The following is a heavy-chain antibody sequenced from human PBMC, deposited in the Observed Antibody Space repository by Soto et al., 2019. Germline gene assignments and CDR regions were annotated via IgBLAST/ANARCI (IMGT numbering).Heavy chain of an antibody. V-gene: IGHV3-30-3*01. D-gene: IGHD3-22*01. CDR3: ARALEYYYDSSDI. CDR1: GFTISSYA. J-gene: IGHJ3*02. Sequence: QVQLVESGGGVVQPGRSLKLSCAASGFTISSYAMHWVRQAPGKGLEWVAVISYDGSNKYYADSVKGRFTISRDNSKNTLYLQMNSLRAEDTAVYYCARALEYYYDSSDIWGQGTMVTVSS. CDR2: ISYDGSNK.